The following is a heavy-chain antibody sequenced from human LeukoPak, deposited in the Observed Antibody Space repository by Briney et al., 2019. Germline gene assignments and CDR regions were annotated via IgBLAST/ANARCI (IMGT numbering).Heavy chain of an antibody. Sequence: GGSLRLSGAASGFTFSSYDMHWVRQAPGKGLEWVSAIGTAGDTYYPGSVKGRFTISRENAKNSLYLQMNSLRAGDTAVYYCARAGYYDSSGYDAFDIWGQGTMVTVSS. CDR2: IGTAGDT. D-gene: IGHD3-22*01. CDR1: GFTFSSYD. CDR3: ARAGYYDSSGYDAFDI. V-gene: IGHV3-13*01. J-gene: IGHJ3*02.